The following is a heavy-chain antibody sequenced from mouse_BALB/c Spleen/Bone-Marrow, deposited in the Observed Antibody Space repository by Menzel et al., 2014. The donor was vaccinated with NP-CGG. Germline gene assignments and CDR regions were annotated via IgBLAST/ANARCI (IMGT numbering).Heavy chain of an antibody. CDR2: IDPANGNT. D-gene: IGHD3-3*01. V-gene: IGHV14-3*02. CDR1: GFNIKDTY. J-gene: IGHJ3*01. CDR3: AGDGAY. Sequence: EVQLQQSGAELVKPGASVKLSCTASGFNIKDTYKHWVKQRPEQGLEWIGRIDPANGNTKYDPKFQGKATITADTSSNTAYLQLSSLTSEDTAVYYCAGDGAYWGQGTLVTVSA.